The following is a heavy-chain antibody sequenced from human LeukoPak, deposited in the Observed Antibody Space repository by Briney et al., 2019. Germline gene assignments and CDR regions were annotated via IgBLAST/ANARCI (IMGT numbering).Heavy chain of an antibody. V-gene: IGHV4-38-2*01. Sequence: SVTLSLTCAVSGYSISSGYYWGWIRQPPGKGLEWIGSIYHSGSTYYNPSLKSRVTISVDTSKNQFSLKLSSVTAADTAVYYCARGQWLVRVYFDYWGQGTLVTVSS. CDR3: ARGQWLVRVYFDY. CDR2: IYHSGST. CDR1: GYSISSGYY. D-gene: IGHD6-19*01. J-gene: IGHJ4*02.